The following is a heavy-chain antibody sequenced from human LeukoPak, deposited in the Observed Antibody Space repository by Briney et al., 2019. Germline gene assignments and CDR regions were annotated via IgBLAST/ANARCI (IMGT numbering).Heavy chain of an antibody. D-gene: IGHD4-11*01. CDR1: GFTFNNNA. Sequence: GGSLRLSCAASGFTFNNNAMSWVRQAPGKGLEWVSGVTSSGSSTYYADSVKGRFTISRDSSRSTLYLQMNSLRAEDTAVYYCTKVGVYSNFYFDYWGQGILVTVSS. V-gene: IGHV3-23*01. CDR2: VTSSGSST. J-gene: IGHJ4*02. CDR3: TKVGVYSNFYFDY.